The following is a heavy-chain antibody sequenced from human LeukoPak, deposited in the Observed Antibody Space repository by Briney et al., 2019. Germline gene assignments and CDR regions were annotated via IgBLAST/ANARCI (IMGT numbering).Heavy chain of an antibody. V-gene: IGHV2-70*04. Sequence: ESGPTLVNPTQTLTLTCTFSGFSLSTSGMRVSWIRQPPGKALEWLARIDWDDDKFYSTSLRTRLTISKDTSKNQVVLTLTNMDPVDTATYYCARMGTTTSTYFFDYWGQGTLVTVPS. CDR1: GFSLSTSGMR. CDR2: IDWDDDK. D-gene: IGHD4-11*01. CDR3: ARMGTTTSTYFFDY. J-gene: IGHJ4*02.